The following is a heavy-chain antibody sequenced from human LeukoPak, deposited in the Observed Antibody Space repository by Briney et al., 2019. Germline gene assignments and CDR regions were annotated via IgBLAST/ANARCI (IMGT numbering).Heavy chain of an antibody. Sequence: GGSLKLSCAASGFTFSSYAMSWVRQAPGKGLEWVSAISGSGGSTYYADSVKGRFTISRDNSKNTLYLQMNSLRAEDTAVYYCAKGSYCSGTSCKLPTNWFDPWGQGTLVTVSS. J-gene: IGHJ5*02. D-gene: IGHD2-2*01. CDR2: ISGSGGST. CDR3: AKGSYCSGTSCKLPTNWFDP. CDR1: GFTFSSYA. V-gene: IGHV3-23*01.